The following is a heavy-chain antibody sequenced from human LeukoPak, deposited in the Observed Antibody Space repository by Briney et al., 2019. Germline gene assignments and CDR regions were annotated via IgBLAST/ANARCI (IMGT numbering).Heavy chain of an antibody. CDR1: GGSISSYY. J-gene: IGHJ1*01. CDR3: AKDPSLLWFDPVPTFQH. D-gene: IGHD3-10*01. V-gene: IGHV4-59*01. CDR2: IYYSGST. Sequence: SETLSLTCTASGGSISSYYWSWIRQPPGKGLEWIGYIYYSGSTNYNPSLKSRVTISVDTSKNQFSLKLSFVTAADTAVYYCAKDPSLLWFDPVPTFQHWGQDALVTVSS.